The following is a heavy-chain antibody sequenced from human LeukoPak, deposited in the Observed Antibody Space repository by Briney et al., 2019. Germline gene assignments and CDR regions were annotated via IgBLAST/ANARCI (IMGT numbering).Heavy chain of an antibody. D-gene: IGHD6-13*01. J-gene: IGHJ5*02. CDR1: GGTFSSYA. CDR3: ARGFSSSWYGWFDP. Sequence: SVKVSCKASGGTFSSYAISWVRQAPGQGLERMGGIIPIFGTANYAQKFQGRVTITTDESTGTAYMELSSLRSEDTAVYYCARGFSSSWYGWFDPWGQGTLVTVSS. CDR2: IIPIFGTA. V-gene: IGHV1-69*05.